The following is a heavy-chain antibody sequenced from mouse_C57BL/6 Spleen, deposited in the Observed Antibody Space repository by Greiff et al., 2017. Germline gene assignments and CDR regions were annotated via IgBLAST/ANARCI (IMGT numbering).Heavy chain of an antibody. CDR1: GYSFTDYY. V-gene: IGHV1-39*01. Sequence: VQLQQSGPELVKPGASVKISCKASGYSFTDYYMNWVKQSPGKSLEWIGVLNPNYGTSSYNQKFKGKATLTVDQSSRTAYMQLNSLTSEASAVYYCASRSPSNYGGYFDYWGQGTTLTVSS. CDR3: ASRSPSNYGGYFDY. CDR2: LNPNYGTS. J-gene: IGHJ2*01. D-gene: IGHD2-5*01.